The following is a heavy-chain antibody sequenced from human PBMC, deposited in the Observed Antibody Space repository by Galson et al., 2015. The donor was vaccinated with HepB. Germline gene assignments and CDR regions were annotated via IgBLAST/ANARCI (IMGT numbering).Heavy chain of an antibody. CDR2: ISYDGSNK. D-gene: IGHD6-19*01. V-gene: IGHV3-30*19. Sequence: SLRLSCAASGFTFSSYGMHWVRQAPGKGLEWVAVISYDGSNKYYADSVKGRFTISRDNSMNTLYLQMNSLRAEDTAVYYCARDQGPGYSSGWWDYWGQGTLVTVSS. CDR1: GFTFSSYG. CDR3: ARDQGPGYSSGWWDY. J-gene: IGHJ4*02.